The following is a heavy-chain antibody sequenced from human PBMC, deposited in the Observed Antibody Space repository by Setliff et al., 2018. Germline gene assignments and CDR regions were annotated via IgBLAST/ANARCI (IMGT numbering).Heavy chain of an antibody. J-gene: IGHJ3*02. D-gene: IGHD1-26*01. CDR3: AKDGGTTAFDM. Sequence: PGGSLRLSCAASRFTFSSYAMNWVRQAPGKWLECVATISGSGGNTDYADSVKGRFTISRDNSLGTLYLRMNSLRAEDTAMYYCAKDGGTTAFDMWGQGTMVTVSS. CDR2: ISGSGGNT. CDR1: RFTFSSYA. V-gene: IGHV3-23*01.